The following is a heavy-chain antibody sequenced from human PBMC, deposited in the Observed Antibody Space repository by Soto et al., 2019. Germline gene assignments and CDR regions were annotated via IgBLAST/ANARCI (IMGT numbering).Heavy chain of an antibody. D-gene: IGHD2-2*01. CDR1: GFTFSAYA. CDR2: ISHDGSSE. CDR3: GRCSSTSCHLGSDY. J-gene: IGHJ4*02. Sequence: QVPLVESGGGVVQPGRSLRLSCAASGFTFSAYAMNWVRQAPGKGLEWVALISHDGSSEYYADSVKGRFTISRDSSKNTLYLQMNSLGAGDTAVFYCGRCSSTSCHLGSDYWGQGTLVTVSS. V-gene: IGHV3-30-3*01.